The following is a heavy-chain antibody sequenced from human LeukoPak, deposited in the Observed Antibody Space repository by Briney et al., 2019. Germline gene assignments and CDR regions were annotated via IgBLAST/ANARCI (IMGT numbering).Heavy chain of an antibody. CDR2: ISGSGGST. J-gene: IGHJ6*02. D-gene: IGHD1-20*01. Sequence: PAGGSLRLSCAASGFTFSSYALSWARQAPGKGLEWVSAISGSGGSTYYADSVKGRFTISRDNSKNTLYLQMNSLRAEDTAVYYCAKVSRAITGTNYYGMDVWGQGTTVTVSS. V-gene: IGHV3-23*01. CDR1: GFTFSSYA. CDR3: AKVSRAITGTNYYGMDV.